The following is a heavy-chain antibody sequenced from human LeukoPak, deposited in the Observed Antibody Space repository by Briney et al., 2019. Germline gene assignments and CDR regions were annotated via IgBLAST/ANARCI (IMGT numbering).Heavy chain of an antibody. J-gene: IGHJ4*02. V-gene: IGHV3-48*01. CDR3: ARETPYSSSWTVFDY. Sequence: GGSLRLSCAASGFTFSNYNMNWVRQAPGKGLEWISYITLSSGIIYYADSVKGRFTISRDNAKNSLYLQMNSLRAEDTAVYYCARETPYSSSWTVFDYWGLGTLVTVSS. CDR1: GFTFSNYN. CDR2: ITLSSGII. D-gene: IGHD6-13*01.